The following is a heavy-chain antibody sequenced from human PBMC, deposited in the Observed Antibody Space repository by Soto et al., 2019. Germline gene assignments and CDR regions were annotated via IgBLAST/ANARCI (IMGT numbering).Heavy chain of an antibody. Sequence: QVQLVQSGAEVKKSGASVKVSCKASGYTFTSYGITWVRQATGQGLEWMGWISGYNGNTKYAQMLQGRITMTIDTSTSTAYMDLRSLKSDDTAVYFCERGNYFDSSGPFDYWGQGTLVTVSS. CDR2: ISGYNGNT. D-gene: IGHD3-22*01. J-gene: IGHJ4*02. CDR1: GYTFTSYG. CDR3: ERGNYFDSSGPFDY. V-gene: IGHV1-18*04.